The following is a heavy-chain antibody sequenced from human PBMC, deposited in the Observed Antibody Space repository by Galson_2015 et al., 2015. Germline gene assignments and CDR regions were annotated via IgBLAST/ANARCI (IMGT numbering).Heavy chain of an antibody. CDR2: ISYDGSNK. CDR3: ARVNPYNWNDNFDY. Sequence: SLRLSCAASGFTFSSYAMHWVRQAPGKGLEWVAVISYDGSNKYYADSVKGRLTISRDNSKNTLYLQMNSLRAEDTAVYYCARVNPYNWNDNFDYWGQGTLVTVSS. J-gene: IGHJ4*02. D-gene: IGHD1-20*01. CDR1: GFTFSSYA. V-gene: IGHV3-30-3*01.